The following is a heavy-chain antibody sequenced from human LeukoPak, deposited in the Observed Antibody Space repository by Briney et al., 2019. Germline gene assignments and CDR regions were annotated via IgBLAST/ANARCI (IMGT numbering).Heavy chain of an antibody. J-gene: IGHJ4*02. D-gene: IGHD3-9*01. CDR2: IKQDGSEK. Sequence: GGSLRLSCAASGFTFSSYWMSWVRQAPGKGLEWVANIKQDGSEKYYVDSVKGRFTISRDNAKNSLYLQMNSLRAEDTAVYYCARSLRYFDWLSRGAEYWGQGTLVTVSS. V-gene: IGHV3-7*01. CDR1: GFTFSSYW. CDR3: ARSLRYFDWLSRGAEY.